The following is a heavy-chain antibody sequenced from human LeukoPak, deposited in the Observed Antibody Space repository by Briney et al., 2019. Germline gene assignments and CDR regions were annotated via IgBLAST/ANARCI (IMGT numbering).Heavy chain of an antibody. V-gene: IGHV4-38-2*02. CDR1: GYSISSGYF. D-gene: IGHD6-19*01. J-gene: IGHJ5*02. CDR2: ISSTGRT. Sequence: PSETLSLTCTVSGYSISSGYFWSWIRQPAGKGLEWIGRISSTGRTDYNPSLTSRVTISIDTSKNQLSMQLNSVTAADTAVYYCAKGAGPPWFDPWGQGTLVTVSS. CDR3: AKGAGPPWFDP.